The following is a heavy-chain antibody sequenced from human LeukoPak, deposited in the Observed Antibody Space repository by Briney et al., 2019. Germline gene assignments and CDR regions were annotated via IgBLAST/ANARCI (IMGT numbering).Heavy chain of an antibody. CDR1: GGSISSYY. Sequence: SETLSLTCTVSGGSISSYYWSWIRQPAGKGLEWIGRIYTSGSTNYNPSLKSRVTMSVDTSKNQFSLELSSVTAADTAVYYCARGLYYYGSGSYYPVFDPWGQGTLVTVSS. CDR3: ARGLYYYGSGSYYPVFDP. D-gene: IGHD3-10*01. J-gene: IGHJ5*02. V-gene: IGHV4-4*07. CDR2: IYTSGST.